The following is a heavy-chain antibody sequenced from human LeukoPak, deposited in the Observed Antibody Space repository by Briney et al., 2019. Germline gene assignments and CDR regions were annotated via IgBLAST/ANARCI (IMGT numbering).Heavy chain of an antibody. CDR1: GFTFSSYA. V-gene: IGHV3-23*01. Sequence: PGGSLRLSCAASGFTFSSYAMSWVRQAPGKGLEWVSAISGSGGNTYYADSVKGRFTIARDNSKNTLYLQMNSLRAEDTAVYYCAKDQPYLSYGGYSCWDYWGQGILVTVSS. J-gene: IGHJ4*02. CDR3: AKDQPYLSYGGYSCWDY. D-gene: IGHD5-12*01. CDR2: ISGSGGNT.